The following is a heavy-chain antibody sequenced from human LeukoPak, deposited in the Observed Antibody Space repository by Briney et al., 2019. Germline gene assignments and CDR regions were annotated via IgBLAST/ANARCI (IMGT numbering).Heavy chain of an antibody. Sequence: GGSLRLSCAASGFTFSSYAMSWVRQAPGKGLEWVSAISGSGGSTYYADSVKGRFTISRDNSKNTLYLQMNSLRAEDTAVYYCAKDPDFWSGYSQVSAFDIWGQGTMVTVSS. CDR2: ISGSGGST. J-gene: IGHJ3*02. CDR1: GFTFSSYA. D-gene: IGHD3-3*01. CDR3: AKDPDFWSGYSQVSAFDI. V-gene: IGHV3-23*01.